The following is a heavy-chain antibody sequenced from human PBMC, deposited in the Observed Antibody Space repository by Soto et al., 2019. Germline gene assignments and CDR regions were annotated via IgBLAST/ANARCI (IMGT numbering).Heavy chain of an antibody. CDR2: MSSDGSTK. V-gene: IGHV3-30*18. D-gene: IGHD2-15*01. Sequence: PGGSLRLSCEASGFTFSGHGMHWVRQAPGKGLEWVAVMSSDGSTKHYADSVKGRFTVSRDNSENTLYLQMNSLRSEDTAVYYCAKGSYGGIMSYIMDYWGQGTLVTVSS. J-gene: IGHJ4*02. CDR1: GFTFSGHG. CDR3: AKGSYGGIMSYIMDY.